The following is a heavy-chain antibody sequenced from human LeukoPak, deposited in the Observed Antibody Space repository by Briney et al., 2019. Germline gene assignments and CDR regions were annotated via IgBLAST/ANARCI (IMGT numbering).Heavy chain of an antibody. CDR2: INTNTGNP. Sequence: ASVKVSCKASGYTFSNYGISWVRQAPGQGLEWMGWINTNTGNPTYAQGFTGRFVFSLDTSVSTAYLQISSLKAEDTAVYYCAREKPPDILTGYYTLNDAFDIWGQGTMVTVSS. D-gene: IGHD3-9*01. CDR3: AREKPPDILTGYYTLNDAFDI. CDR1: GYTFSNYG. J-gene: IGHJ3*02. V-gene: IGHV7-4-1*02.